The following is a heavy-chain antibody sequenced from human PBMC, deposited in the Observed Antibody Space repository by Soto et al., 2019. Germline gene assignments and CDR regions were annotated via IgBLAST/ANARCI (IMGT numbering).Heavy chain of an antibody. V-gene: IGHV3-23*01. CDR1: GFTFSSYA. D-gene: IGHD3-10*01. J-gene: IGHJ4*02. Sequence: GGSLRLSCAASGFTFSSYAMSWVRQAPGKGLEWVSAISGRGGGTYYAGSGKGRFPISRDNSKNTLYLQMNSLRAEDTAVYYCAKIGLWDYYGSGDPYYFDYWGQGTLVTVSS. CDR2: ISGRGGGT. CDR3: AKIGLWDYYGSGDPYYFDY.